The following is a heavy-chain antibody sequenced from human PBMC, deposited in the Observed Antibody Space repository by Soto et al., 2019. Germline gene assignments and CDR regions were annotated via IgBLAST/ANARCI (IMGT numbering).Heavy chain of an antibody. CDR2: ISSAGGT. CDR1: GITVTNCF. V-gene: IGHV3-66*01. Sequence: EVQLVESGGGLVQPGGSLRLSCAASGITVTNCFMTWVRQAPGKGLEWVSVISSAGGTYYADSVKGRFTISSDNYRNTLYLQMNTLRAEDTAVYYCARDELGGAYDFWHGGQGTLVTVSS. D-gene: IGHD3-3*01. J-gene: IGHJ4*02. CDR3: ARDELGGAYDFWH.